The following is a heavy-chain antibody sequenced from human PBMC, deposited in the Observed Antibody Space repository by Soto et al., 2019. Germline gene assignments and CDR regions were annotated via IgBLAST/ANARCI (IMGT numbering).Heavy chain of an antibody. CDR1: GFTLSSYW. V-gene: IGHV3-74*01. Sequence: GSLRLSCAASGFTLSSYWMHWVRQAPGKGLVWVSRINSAGNSTSYADSVKGRFTISRDNAKNTLYLQMNSLRAEDTALYYCARGGGYSYGFLEYWGQGTLVTVSS. CDR3: ARGGGYSYGFLEY. J-gene: IGHJ4*02. D-gene: IGHD5-18*01. CDR2: INSAGNST.